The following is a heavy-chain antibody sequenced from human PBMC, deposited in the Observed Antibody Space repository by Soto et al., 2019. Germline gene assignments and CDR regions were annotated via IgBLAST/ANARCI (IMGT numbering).Heavy chain of an antibody. CDR1: GFTFGDYA. Sequence: PGGSLRLSCAASGFTFGDYAMHWVRQAPGKGLEWISSINENSGSLDYADSVKGRFTISRDNAKNSLYLQMNSLRSEDTAVYYCARDRWMATKNDAFDIWGQGTMVTVSS. CDR3: ARDRWMATKNDAFDI. D-gene: IGHD5-12*01. CDR2: INENSGSL. V-gene: IGHV3-9*01. J-gene: IGHJ3*02.